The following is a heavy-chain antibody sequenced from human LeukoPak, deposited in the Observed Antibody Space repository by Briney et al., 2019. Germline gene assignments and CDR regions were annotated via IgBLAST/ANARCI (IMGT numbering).Heavy chain of an antibody. CDR3: ARGGITIFGVAYGIWFDP. CDR2: MNPNSGNT. J-gene: IGHJ5*02. CDR1: GYTLTSYD. D-gene: IGHD3-3*01. V-gene: IGHV1-8*01. Sequence: ASVKVSCKASGYTLTSYDINWVRQATGQGLEWMGWMNPNSGNTGYAQKFQGRVTMTRNTSISTAYMELSSLRSEDTAVYYCARGGITIFGVAYGIWFDPWGQGTLVTVSS.